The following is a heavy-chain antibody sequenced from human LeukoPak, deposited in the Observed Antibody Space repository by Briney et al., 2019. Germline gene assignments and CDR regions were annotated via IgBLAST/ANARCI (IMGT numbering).Heavy chain of an antibody. D-gene: IGHD5-12*01. CDR1: GGSISSGGYS. V-gene: IGHV4-30-2*01. Sequence: RPSQTLSLTCAVSGGSISSGGYSWSWIWQPPGKGLEWIGYIYHSGSTYYNPSLKSRVTISVDRSKNQFSLKLSSVTAADTAVYYCARGLVATIQTNWFDPWGQGTLVTVSS. CDR2: IYHSGST. J-gene: IGHJ5*02. CDR3: ARGLVATIQTNWFDP.